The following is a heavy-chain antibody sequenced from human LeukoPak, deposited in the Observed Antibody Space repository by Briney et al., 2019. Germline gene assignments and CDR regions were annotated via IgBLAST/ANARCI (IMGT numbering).Heavy chain of an antibody. CDR3: ARSFHFYYFDY. J-gene: IGHJ4*02. CDR2: INPSGGGT. CDR1: GYTVTSYY. V-gene: IGHV1-46*01. Sequence: ASVKVSCKASGYTVTSYYMHWVRQAPGQGLEWMGIINPSGGGTSYAQKFQGRVTMTRDTSTSTVYMELSSLRSEDMAVYYCARSFHFYYFDYWGQGTLVTVSS. D-gene: IGHD3-16*02.